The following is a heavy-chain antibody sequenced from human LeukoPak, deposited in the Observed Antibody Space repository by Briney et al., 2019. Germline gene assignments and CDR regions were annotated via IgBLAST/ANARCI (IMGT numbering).Heavy chain of an antibody. CDR3: ARARGASSGSYYYYYYMDV. CDR1: GYTLTELS. Sequence: GASVKVSCKVSGYTLTELSMHWVRQAPGKGLEWMGGFDPEDGETIYAQKFQGRVTMTEDTSTDTAYMELSSLRSEDTAVYYCARARGASSGSYYYYYYMDVWGKGTTVTISS. D-gene: IGHD6-19*01. J-gene: IGHJ6*03. V-gene: IGHV1-24*01. CDR2: FDPEDGET.